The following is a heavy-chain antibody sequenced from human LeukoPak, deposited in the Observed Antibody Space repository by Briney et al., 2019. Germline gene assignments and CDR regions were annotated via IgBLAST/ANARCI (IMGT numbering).Heavy chain of an antibody. Sequence: PGGFLRLSCAASGFTFSSNAMSWVRQAPGKGLEWVSGISGSGGSTYFADSVKGRFTISRDNSENTLYLQMNSLRPEDTAVYYCARERGRGRDSPWFDYWGQGTLVTVSS. CDR3: ARERGRGRDSPWFDY. V-gene: IGHV3-23*01. CDR1: GFTFSSNA. CDR2: ISGSGGST. D-gene: IGHD1-26*01. J-gene: IGHJ4*02.